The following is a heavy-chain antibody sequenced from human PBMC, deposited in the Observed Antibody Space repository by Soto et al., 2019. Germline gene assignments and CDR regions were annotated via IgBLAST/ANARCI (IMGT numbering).Heavy chain of an antibody. V-gene: IGHV4-4*07. CDR1: GGSINTFY. CDR3: ARGGSYSAYNFAHGIQLWSFDF. J-gene: IGHJ4*02. D-gene: IGHD5-12*01. Sequence: SETLSLTCTVSGGSINTFYWSWVRQPAGKGLEWIGRIFSSGSTSFNPSLESRVAMSVDTSKNHFSLNLSSVTAADMAVYYCARGGSYSAYNFAHGIQLWSFDFWGQGALVTVSS. CDR2: IFSSGST.